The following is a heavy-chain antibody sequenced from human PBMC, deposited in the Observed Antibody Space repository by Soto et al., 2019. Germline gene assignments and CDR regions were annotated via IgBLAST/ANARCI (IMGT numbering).Heavy chain of an antibody. CDR3: ARRASNSTGWYIWFDP. CDR1: GGTFSTYP. J-gene: IGHJ5*02. Sequence: QVQLVQSGAEVKKPGSSVKVSCKVSGGTFSTYPINWVRQAPGQGLEFMGGIIPKFGTTNYAQKFRGTVTITADESTSTAYMELNNLRSEDTAVNYCARRASNSTGWYIWFDPWGQGTLVTVSS. V-gene: IGHV1-69*01. D-gene: IGHD6-19*01. CDR2: IIPKFGTT.